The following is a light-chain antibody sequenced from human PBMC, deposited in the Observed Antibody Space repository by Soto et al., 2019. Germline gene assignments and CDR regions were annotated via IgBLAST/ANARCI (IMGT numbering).Light chain of an antibody. CDR2: AAS. J-gene: IGKJ4*01. V-gene: IGKV1-39*01. Sequence: DIQMTQSPSSLSASVGDRVTITCRASQSICNYLHWYQQKAGKAPKLLIHAASRLQSGVPSRFTGSGSGTDYTLTISSLQSDDFATYYCQQIYNAPLTFGGGTKVEIK. CDR1: QSICNY. CDR3: QQIYNAPLT.